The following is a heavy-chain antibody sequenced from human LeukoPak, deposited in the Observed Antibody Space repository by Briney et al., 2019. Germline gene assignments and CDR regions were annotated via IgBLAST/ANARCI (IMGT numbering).Heavy chain of an antibody. CDR1: GFTFSSYS. Sequence: GGSLRLSCAASGFTFSSYSMNWVRQAPGKGLEWVSSISSSSSYIYYADSVKGRFTISRDNAKNSLYLQMNSLRAEDTAVYYCATNKVWFGELLSQDAFDIWGQGTMVTVSS. CDR2: ISSSSSYI. J-gene: IGHJ3*02. D-gene: IGHD3-10*01. V-gene: IGHV3-21*01. CDR3: ATNKVWFGELLSQDAFDI.